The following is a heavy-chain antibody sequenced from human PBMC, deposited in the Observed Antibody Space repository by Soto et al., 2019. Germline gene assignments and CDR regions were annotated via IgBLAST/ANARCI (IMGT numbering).Heavy chain of an antibody. CDR2: INADGTTT. V-gene: IGHV3-74*01. J-gene: IGHJ5*02. Sequence: EVHLVESGGGLVQPGGSLRLSCAASGFTFSTYWMHWVRQAPGKGLVWVSRINADGTTTTYADSVKGRFTNSRDNAKNTLYLQMNSLRAEDTAVYFCATVATHSYNWVDPWGQGTLVTISS. D-gene: IGHD3-3*02. CDR3: ATVATHSYNWVDP. CDR1: GFTFSTYW.